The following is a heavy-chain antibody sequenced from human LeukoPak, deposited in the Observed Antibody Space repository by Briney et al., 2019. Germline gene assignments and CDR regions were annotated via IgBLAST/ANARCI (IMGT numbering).Heavy chain of an antibody. CDR2: INPSGSST. V-gene: IGHV1-46*01. J-gene: IGHJ5*02. Sequence: ASVKVSCKASGYTFTGYYMHWVRQAPGQGLEWLGLINPSGSSTLYAQKFQGRITMTRDMSTTTDYMELRSLTYDDTAVYYCARDNSVGDVAWWFDPWGQGTLVTVSS. CDR1: GYTFTGYY. CDR3: ARDNSVGDVAWWFDP. D-gene: IGHD1-26*01.